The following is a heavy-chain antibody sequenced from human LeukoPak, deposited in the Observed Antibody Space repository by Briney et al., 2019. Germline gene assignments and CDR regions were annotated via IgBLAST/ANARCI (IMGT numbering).Heavy chain of an antibody. CDR2: IYYSGST. V-gene: IGHV4-59*01. D-gene: IGHD3-22*01. J-gene: IGHJ4*02. Sequence: SETLSLTCTVSGGSISSYYWSWLRQPPGKGLECIGYIYYSGSTNYNPSLKSRVTISVDTSKNQFSLKLSSVSAADTGVYFCARTPYFYVSSGYYSDLGGGGTLVSVST. CDR1: GGSISSYY. CDR3: ARTPYFYVSSGYYSDL.